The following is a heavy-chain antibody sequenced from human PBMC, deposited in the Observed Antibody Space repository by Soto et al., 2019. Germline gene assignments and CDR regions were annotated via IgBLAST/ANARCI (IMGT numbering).Heavy chain of an antibody. CDR2: IYSGGST. J-gene: IGHJ6*03. V-gene: IGHV3-66*01. CDR1: GFTVSSNY. Sequence: PGGSLRLSCAASGFTVSSNYMSWVRQAPGKGLEWVSVIYSGGSTYYADSVKGRFTISRDNSKNTLYLQMNSLRAEDTAVYYCARGVDILTGYYSYYYYMDVWGKGTTVTVSS. CDR3: ARGVDILTGYYSYYYYMDV. D-gene: IGHD3-9*01.